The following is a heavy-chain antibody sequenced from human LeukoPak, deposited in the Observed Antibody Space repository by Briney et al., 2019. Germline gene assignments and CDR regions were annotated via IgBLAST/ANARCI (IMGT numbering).Heavy chain of an antibody. Sequence: ASVKVSCKASGGTFSSYAISWVRQAPGQGLEWMGRIIPILGIANYAQKFQGRVTITADKSTSTAYMELSSLRSEDTAVYYCASHSSSWYEDYWGQGTLVTVSS. J-gene: IGHJ4*02. CDR3: ASHSSSWYEDY. CDR2: IIPILGIA. D-gene: IGHD6-13*01. V-gene: IGHV1-69*04. CDR1: GGTFSSYA.